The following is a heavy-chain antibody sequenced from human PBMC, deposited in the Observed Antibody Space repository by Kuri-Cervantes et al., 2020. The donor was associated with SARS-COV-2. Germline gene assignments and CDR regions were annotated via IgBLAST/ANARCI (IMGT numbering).Heavy chain of an antibody. CDR1: GYTFTSYG. V-gene: IGHV1-69*13. J-gene: IGHJ4*02. CDR2: IIPIFGTA. D-gene: IGHD5-18*01. Sequence: SVKVSCKASGYTFTSYGISWVRQAPGQGLEWMGGIIPIFGTANYAQKFQGRVTITADESTSTAYMELSSLRSEDTAVYYCARDSAHGIQLWSYYFDYWGQGALVTVSS. CDR3: ARDSAHGIQLWSYYFDY.